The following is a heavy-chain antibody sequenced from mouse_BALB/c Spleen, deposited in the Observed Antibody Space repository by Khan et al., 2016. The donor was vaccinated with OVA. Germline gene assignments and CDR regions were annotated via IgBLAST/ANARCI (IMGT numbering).Heavy chain of an antibody. CDR3: AGWFTY. J-gene: IGHJ3*01. V-gene: IGHV3-2*02. CDR2: ISYSGST. Sequence: EVQLVESGPGLVKPSQSLSLTCTVTGYSITSDYAWNWIRQFPGNKLEWMGYISYSGSTTYNPSLKSQISITRDTSKNQFFLQLNSVTTEDTATCYSAGWFTYWGQGTLVTVSA. CDR1: GYSITSDYA.